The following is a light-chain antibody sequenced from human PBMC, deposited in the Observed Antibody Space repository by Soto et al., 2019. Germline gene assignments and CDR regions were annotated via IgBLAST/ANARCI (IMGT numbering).Light chain of an antibody. Sequence: QSALTQPASVSGSPGQSITISGTGTDSDIGDNNYVSGYQQYPGRAPKLMMYEVANRPSGVSDRFSGSKSGNTASLTILGLQAEDEADYYCRAYSVTNTLGVFGGGTKLTVL. CDR2: EVA. V-gene: IGLV2-14*01. CDR3: RAYSVTNTLGV. J-gene: IGLJ3*02. CDR1: DSDIGDNNY.